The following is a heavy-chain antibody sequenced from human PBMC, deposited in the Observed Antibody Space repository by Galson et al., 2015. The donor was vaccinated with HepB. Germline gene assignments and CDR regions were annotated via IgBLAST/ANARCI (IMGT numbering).Heavy chain of an antibody. CDR1: GFKLSSYG. V-gene: IGHV3-21*01. CDR2: ISAGSSYI. CDR3: ARDKPHTLTGKAVDY. Sequence: SLRLSCAASGFKLSSYGMHWVRQAPGKGLEWVSSISAGSSYIFYADSVKGRFTISRDNPKSSLYLQMSSLRVEDTAVYYCARDKPHTLTGKAVDYWGQGTLVTVSS. D-gene: IGHD3-9*01. J-gene: IGHJ4*02.